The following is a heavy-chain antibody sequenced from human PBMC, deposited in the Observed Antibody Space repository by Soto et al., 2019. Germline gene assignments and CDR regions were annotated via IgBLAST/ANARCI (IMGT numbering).Heavy chain of an antibody. Sequence: PSETLSLTCAVSGYSINLGYYWGWIRQFPGKGLEWIGSNYYSESTYYNPSLKSRVTISVDTSKNQFSLKLSSVTAADTAVYYCARGRKGYSSSGYVDWGQGTLVTGSS. V-gene: IGHV4-38-2*01. D-gene: IGHD6-13*01. CDR3: ARGRKGYSSSGYVD. CDR1: GYSINLGYY. J-gene: IGHJ4*02. CDR2: NYYSEST.